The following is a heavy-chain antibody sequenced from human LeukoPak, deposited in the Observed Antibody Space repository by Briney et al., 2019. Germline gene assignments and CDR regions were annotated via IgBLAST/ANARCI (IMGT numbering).Heavy chain of an antibody. CDR2: INPSGGST. Sequence: ASVKVSCKASGYTFTSYYMHWVRQAPGQGLEWMGIINPSGGSTSYAQKFQGRVTMTRDTSTSTVYMELSSLRSEDTAVYYCAKVGSGSGSYSKEDYYYYMDVWGKGTTVTVSS. CDR3: AKVGSGSGSYSKEDYYYYMDV. CDR1: GYTFTSYY. V-gene: IGHV1-46*01. D-gene: IGHD3-10*01. J-gene: IGHJ6*03.